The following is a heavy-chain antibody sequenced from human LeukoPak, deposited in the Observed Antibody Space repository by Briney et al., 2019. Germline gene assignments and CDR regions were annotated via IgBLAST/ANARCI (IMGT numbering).Heavy chain of an antibody. Sequence: SETLCLTCAASGFTISSNSYCWVWLRPPQGKELEGIGNMYYSGSTYYNPSLRSRVTISIDTSKNQFYVKLSSVTAADTAVYYCVRQGGSADWFDPWGQGTLVTVSS. D-gene: IGHD1-26*01. CDR1: GFTISSNSYC. CDR2: MYYSGST. CDR3: VRQGGSADWFDP. V-gene: IGHV4-39*01. J-gene: IGHJ5*02.